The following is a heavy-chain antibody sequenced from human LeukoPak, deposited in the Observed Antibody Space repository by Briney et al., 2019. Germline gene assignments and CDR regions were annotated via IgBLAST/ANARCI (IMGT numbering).Heavy chain of an antibody. J-gene: IGHJ4*02. Sequence: RAGGSLRLSCAASGFTFSHYGFHWVRQAPGKGLERVAVIWSDGTNQFYADSVKGRFTISRDSSQKTVYLEMHSLRTEDTAMYYCAKDAQRGFDYSNSLEYWGPGTLVTVSS. CDR2: IWSDGTNQ. CDR1: GFTFSHYG. D-gene: IGHD4-11*01. V-gene: IGHV3-33*06. CDR3: AKDAQRGFDYSNSLEY.